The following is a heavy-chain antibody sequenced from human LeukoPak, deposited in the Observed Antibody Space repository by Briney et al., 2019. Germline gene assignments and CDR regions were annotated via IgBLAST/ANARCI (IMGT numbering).Heavy chain of an antibody. D-gene: IGHD4-23*01. CDR2: ISAYSGNT. J-gene: IGHJ4*02. Sequence: ASVKVSCKASGYTFTSYGISWVRQAPGQGLEWMGWISAYSGNTNYAQKLQGRVTMTTDTSTSTAYMELRSLGSDDTAVYYCARAPVASHYFDYWGQGTLVTVSS. CDR1: GYTFTSYG. CDR3: ARAPVASHYFDY. V-gene: IGHV1-18*01.